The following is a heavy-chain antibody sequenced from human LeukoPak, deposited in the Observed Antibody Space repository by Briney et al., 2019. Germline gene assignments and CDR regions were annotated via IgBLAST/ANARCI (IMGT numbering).Heavy chain of an antibody. V-gene: IGHV4-59*01. Sequence: SETPSLTCTVSGGSISSYYWSWIRQPPGKGLEWIGYIYYSGSTNYNPSLKSRVTISVDTSKNQFSLKLSSVTAADTAVYYCARDQVVTSYYGMDVWGQGTTVTVSS. CDR2: IYYSGST. CDR3: ARDQVVTSYYGMDV. D-gene: IGHD4-23*01. CDR1: GGSISSYY. J-gene: IGHJ6*02.